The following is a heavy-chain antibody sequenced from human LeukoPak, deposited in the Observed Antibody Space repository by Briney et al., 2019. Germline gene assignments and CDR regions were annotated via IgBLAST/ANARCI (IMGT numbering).Heavy chain of an antibody. V-gene: IGHV3-7*04. Sequence: GGSLRLSCAASGFTFSSYWMSWVRQAPGKGLEWVANIKQDGSEKYYVDSVKGRFTISRDNAKNSLYLQMNSLRAEDTALYYCSRGDYGGNTYYFDSWGQGTLVIVSS. D-gene: IGHD4-23*01. CDR3: SRGDYGGNTYYFDS. J-gene: IGHJ4*02. CDR1: GFTFSSYW. CDR2: IKQDGSEK.